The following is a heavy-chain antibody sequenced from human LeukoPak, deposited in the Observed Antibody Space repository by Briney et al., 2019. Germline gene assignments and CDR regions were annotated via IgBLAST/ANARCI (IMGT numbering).Heavy chain of an antibody. D-gene: IGHD3-9*01. CDR2: IYYKGYT. CDR3: ARDRGYYDILTGYYTGYFDP. CDR1: GGSISNSSFY. J-gene: IGHJ5*02. V-gene: IGHV4-39*07. Sequence: PSETQSLTCTVSGGSISNSSFYWGWIRQPPGKGLEWIGTIYYKGYTFYNSSLKSRVILSVDTSKNQFSLEVTSVTAADTAVYYCARDRGYYDILTGYYTGYFDPWGQGTLVTVSS.